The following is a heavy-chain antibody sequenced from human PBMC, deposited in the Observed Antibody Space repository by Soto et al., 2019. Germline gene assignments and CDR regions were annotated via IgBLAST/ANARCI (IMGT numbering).Heavy chain of an antibody. D-gene: IGHD2-15*01. Sequence: GGSLRLSCAVSGFTFSSYGMHWVRQAPGKGLEWVAVIWYDGSNKYYADSVKGRFTISRDNSKNTLYLQMNSLRAEDTAVYYCARRGYCSGGSCFEGADAFDIWGQGTMVT. CDR1: GFTFSSYG. J-gene: IGHJ3*02. CDR3: ARRGYCSGGSCFEGADAFDI. CDR2: IWYDGSNK. V-gene: IGHV3-33*01.